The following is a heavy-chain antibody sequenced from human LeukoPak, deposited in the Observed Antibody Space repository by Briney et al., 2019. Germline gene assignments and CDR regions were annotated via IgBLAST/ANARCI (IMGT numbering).Heavy chain of an antibody. V-gene: IGHV6-1*01. D-gene: IGHD3-10*01. CDR3: ARYTLPIPFRSDYYYYYGMDV. CDR1: GDSVSSNSAA. J-gene: IGHJ6*02. CDR2: TYYRSKWYN. Sequence: SQTLSLTCAISGDSVSSNSAAWNWIRQSPSRGLEWLGRTYYRSKWYNDYAVSVKSRITINPDTSKNQFSLQLNSVTPEDTAVYYCARYTLPIPFRSDYYYYYGMDVWGQGTTVTVSS.